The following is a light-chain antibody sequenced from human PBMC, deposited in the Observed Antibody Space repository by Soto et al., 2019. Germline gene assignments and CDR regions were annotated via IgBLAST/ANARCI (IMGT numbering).Light chain of an antibody. CDR2: EVS. J-gene: IGLJ3*02. CDR1: SSDVGGYNY. Sequence: QSALTQPASVSGSPGQSITISCTGTSSDVGGYNYVSWYQQHPGKAPKLMIYEVSNRPSGVSNRFSGSKSGNTASLTISWLQAEDEADDYCSSYTSSGTLWVFGGGTKLTVL. V-gene: IGLV2-14*01. CDR3: SSYTSSGTLWV.